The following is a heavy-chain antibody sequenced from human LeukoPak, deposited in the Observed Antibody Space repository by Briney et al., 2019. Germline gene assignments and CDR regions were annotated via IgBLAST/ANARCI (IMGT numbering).Heavy chain of an antibody. J-gene: IGHJ5*02. V-gene: IGHV4-34*01. CDR1: GGSFSGYY. CDR2: INHSGST. D-gene: IGHD6-13*01. Sequence: SETLSLTCAVYGGSFSGYYWSWIRQPPGKGLEWIGEINHSGSTNYNPSLKSRVTISVDTSKNQFSLKLSSVTAADTAVYYCARGGDSSSWYLNWFDPWGQGTLVTVSS. CDR3: ARGGDSSSWYLNWFDP.